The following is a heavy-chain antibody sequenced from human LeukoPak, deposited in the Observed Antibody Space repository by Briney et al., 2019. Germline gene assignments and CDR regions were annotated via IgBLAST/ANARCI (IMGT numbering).Heavy chain of an antibody. J-gene: IGHJ4*02. Sequence: GASVKVSCKASGYTFTSYDINWLRQATGQGLEWMGWMNPNSGNTGYAQKFQGRVTITRNTSISTAYMELSSLRSEDTAVYYCARGHLMVYIDYWGQGTLVTVSS. CDR2: MNPNSGNT. CDR1: GYTFTSYD. CDR3: ARGHLMVYIDY. D-gene: IGHD2-8*01. V-gene: IGHV1-8*03.